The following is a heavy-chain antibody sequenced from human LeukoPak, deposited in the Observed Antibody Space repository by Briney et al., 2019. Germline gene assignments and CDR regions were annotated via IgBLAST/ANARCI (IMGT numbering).Heavy chain of an antibody. J-gene: IGHJ4*02. CDR1: GYTFTSYY. Sequence: ASVKVSCKASGYTFTSYYMHWVRQAPGQGLEWMGIINPSGGSTSYAQKFQGRVTMTRDTSTSTVYMELSSLRSEDTAVYYCARGSAVVAVPAAPDYWGQGTPVTVSS. CDR2: INPSGGST. V-gene: IGHV1-46*01. CDR3: ARGSAVVAVPAAPDY. D-gene: IGHD2-2*01.